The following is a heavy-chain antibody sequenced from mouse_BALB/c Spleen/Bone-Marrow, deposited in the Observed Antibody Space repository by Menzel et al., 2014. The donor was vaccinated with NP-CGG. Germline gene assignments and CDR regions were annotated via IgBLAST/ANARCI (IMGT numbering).Heavy chain of an antibody. Sequence: VQLVESGPELVRPGVSVKISCKGFGYTFTDYAMHWVKQSHAKSLEWIGVISTYSGNTNYNQKFKGKATMTVDKSSSTAYMELARLTSEDSAIYYCARGSMITTDWFAYWGQGTLVTVSA. J-gene: IGHJ3*01. CDR3: ARGSMITTDWFAY. CDR1: GYTFTDYA. CDR2: ISTYSGNT. D-gene: IGHD2-4*01. V-gene: IGHV1-67*01.